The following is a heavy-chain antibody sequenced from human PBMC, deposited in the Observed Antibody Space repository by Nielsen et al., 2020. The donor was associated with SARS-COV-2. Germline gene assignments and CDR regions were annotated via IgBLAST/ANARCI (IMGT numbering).Heavy chain of an antibody. Sequence: GALRLSCAASGFTFSFYWMNWVRQAPGKGLEWVANIKQDGSERYYVDSVKGRFTISRDSAKNSLHLQMDNLRVEDTAVYYCAGPASWGQGTQVTVSS. V-gene: IGHV3-7*05. J-gene: IGHJ5*01. D-gene: IGHD2-2*01. CDR1: GFTFSFYW. CDR3: AGPAS. CDR2: IKQDGSER.